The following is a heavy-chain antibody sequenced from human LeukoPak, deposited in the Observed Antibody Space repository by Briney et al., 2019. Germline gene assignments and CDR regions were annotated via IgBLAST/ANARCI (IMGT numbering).Heavy chain of an antibody. J-gene: IGHJ5*02. Sequence: PSETLSLTCTVSGGSISSNNFYWGWIPQPPGKGLKWIGSIYYSGSTYYNPSLKSRVTISVDTSKNQFSLKLTSVTAADTAVYDCARHSSSGWELNWFDPWGQGTLVTVSS. D-gene: IGHD6-19*01. CDR2: IYYSGST. CDR1: GGSISSNNFY. V-gene: IGHV4-39*01. CDR3: ARHSSSGWELNWFDP.